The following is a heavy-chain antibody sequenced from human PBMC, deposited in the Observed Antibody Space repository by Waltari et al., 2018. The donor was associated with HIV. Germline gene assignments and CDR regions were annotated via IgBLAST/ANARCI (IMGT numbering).Heavy chain of an antibody. CDR2: ITGSGDKT. CDR1: GFTFSSYA. J-gene: IGHJ4*02. CDR3: AKEGLRGIIIGDVGY. V-gene: IGHV3-23*01. Sequence: EVHLLESGGGLVQPGGSLRLSCAASGFTFSSYAMSWVRQAPGKGLEWVSAITGSGDKTDYAESVKGRVTMSRDNSKNTLYLQMNSLRAEDTALYYCAKEGLRGIIIGDVGYWGQGTLVTVSS. D-gene: IGHD3-10*01.